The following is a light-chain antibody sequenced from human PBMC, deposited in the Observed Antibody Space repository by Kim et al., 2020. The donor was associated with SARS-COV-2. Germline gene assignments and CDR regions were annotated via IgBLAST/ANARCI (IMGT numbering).Light chain of an antibody. CDR3: QQSYSPLYT. V-gene: IGKV1-39*01. Sequence: SASVGDRVTITCRASQSISSYFNWYQQKTGKAPQLLIYAASSLQSGVPSRFSGSGSGTDFTLPIRSPHPEDFATYYCQQSYSPLYTFGQGTKLEI. J-gene: IGKJ2*01. CDR1: QSISSY. CDR2: AAS.